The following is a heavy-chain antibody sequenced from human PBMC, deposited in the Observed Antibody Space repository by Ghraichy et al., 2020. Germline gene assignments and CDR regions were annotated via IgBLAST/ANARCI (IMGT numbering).Heavy chain of an antibody. CDR1: GFTFSSFA. Sequence: GGSLRLSCAASGFTFSSFAMHWVRQAPGKGLEWVAIILYDGSNKYYADSVEGRFTISRDNSMNTLYLQMNGLGVEDTALYYCAKRGNWGSSGHWSFDLWGRGTLVAVSS. D-gene: IGHD7-27*01. J-gene: IGHJ2*01. CDR2: ILYDGSNK. CDR3: AKRGNWGSSGHWSFDL. V-gene: IGHV3-30*02.